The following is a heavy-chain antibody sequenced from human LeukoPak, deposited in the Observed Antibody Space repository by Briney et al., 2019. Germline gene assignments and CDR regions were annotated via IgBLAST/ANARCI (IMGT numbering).Heavy chain of an antibody. CDR1: GFTFSSSW. J-gene: IGHJ3*02. D-gene: IGHD2-15*01. V-gene: IGHV3-74*01. CDR3: ARGGLPNAFDI. Sequence: PGGSLRLSCAASGFTFSSSWMFWVRQPPGKGLVWVSHINDDGSRTGFADSVKGRVTISRDNAKNTLFLQMNGLTAEDTAIYYCARGGLPNAFDIWGQGTMVTVSS. CDR2: INDDGSRT.